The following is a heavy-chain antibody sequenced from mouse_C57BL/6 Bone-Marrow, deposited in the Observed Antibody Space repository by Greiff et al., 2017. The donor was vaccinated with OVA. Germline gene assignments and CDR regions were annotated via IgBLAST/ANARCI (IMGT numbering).Heavy chain of an antibody. CDR2: IYPGSGGT. CDR1: GYTFTDHI. CDR3: GRSYYYGSSPLFDY. D-gene: IGHD1-1*01. V-gene: IGHV1-11*01. J-gene: IGHJ2*01. Sequence: VQLQQSGAELASPGASVTLSCKASGYTFTDHIMNWVKQRPGQGLEWIGRIYPGSGGTNYNQKFMGKATFTVDRSSSTAYMVFSSLTSEDPAVYYCGRSYYYGSSPLFDYWGQGTTLTVSS.